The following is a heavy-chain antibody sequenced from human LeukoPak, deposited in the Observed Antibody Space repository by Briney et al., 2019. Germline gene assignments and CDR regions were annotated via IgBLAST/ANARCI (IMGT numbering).Heavy chain of an antibody. CDR2: INPSAGGT. D-gene: IGHD3-22*01. V-gene: IGHV1-46*01. CDR1: GYTFSNYY. CDR3: AKDAYYDSSGYYFSQNYYYYCMDV. Sequence: ASVKVSCKTSGYTFSNYYMHWVRQAPGQGLEWMGVINPSAGGTNYAQKFQGRVTMTRDMSTGTVYMELSSLRSEDTAVYYCAKDAYYDSSGYYFSQNYYYYCMDVWGKGTTVTVSS. J-gene: IGHJ6*03.